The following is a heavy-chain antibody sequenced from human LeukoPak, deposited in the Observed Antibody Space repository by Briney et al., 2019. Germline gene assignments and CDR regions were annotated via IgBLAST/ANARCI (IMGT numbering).Heavy chain of an antibody. J-gene: IGHJ6*03. CDR2: ISASGGST. CDR1: GFTFNSYA. Sequence: GGSLRLSCAASGFTFNSYAMNWVRKAPGKGLEWVSTISASGGSTYHAVSVKGRFTISRDNSKNTLYLQMNTLRAEDTAVYYCAKAIRTSCYGCNMDVWGEGTTVTVSS. D-gene: IGHD2-2*01. CDR3: AKAIRTSCYGCNMDV. V-gene: IGHV3-23*01.